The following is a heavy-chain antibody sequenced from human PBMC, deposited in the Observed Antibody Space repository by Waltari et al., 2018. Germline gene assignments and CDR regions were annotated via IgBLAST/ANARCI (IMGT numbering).Heavy chain of an antibody. CDR3: ARYCITVGCYCFEY. V-gene: IGHV4-59*01. CDR2: VDKSGTT. Sequence: QVQLRESGPGLVKPSETLSLTCSVSGGSISTYYWGWIRQPPGRGLEWIGYVDKSGTTNYNPSLKSRVTTSVDTSKNQFSLGLSSVTAADTAVYYCARYCITVGCYCFEYGGLGTLVTVSS. CDR1: GGSISTYY. J-gene: IGHJ4*02. D-gene: IGHD2-2*01.